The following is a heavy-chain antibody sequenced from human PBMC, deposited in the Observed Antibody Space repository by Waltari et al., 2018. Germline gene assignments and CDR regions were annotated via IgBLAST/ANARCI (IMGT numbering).Heavy chain of an antibody. Sequence: QVQLVASGGGVVQPGRSLRLSCAASGFTFSSYALHWVRQAQGKGLEWGAVISYDGSDKDDSDSGKGRFTISRDNTKNTLYLKMNSLRAEDTAVYYCARSDYDSSGYYSFDYWGQGTLVTVSS. D-gene: IGHD3-22*01. V-gene: IGHV3-30*01. CDR3: ARSDYDSSGYYSFDY. J-gene: IGHJ4*02. CDR1: GFTFSSYA. CDR2: ISYDGSDK.